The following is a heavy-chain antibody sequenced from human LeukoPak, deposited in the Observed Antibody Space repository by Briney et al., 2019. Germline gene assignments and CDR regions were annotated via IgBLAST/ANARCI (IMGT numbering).Heavy chain of an antibody. CDR2: IYYSGST. Sequence: PSETLSLTCTVSGGSISSSSYYGGWIRQPPGKGLEWIGSIYYSGSTYYNPSLKSRVTISVDTSKNQFSLKLSSVTAADTAVYYCARETQDCSSTSCSIDYWGQGTLVTASS. D-gene: IGHD2-2*01. CDR1: GGSISSSSYY. J-gene: IGHJ4*02. CDR3: ARETQDCSSTSCSIDY. V-gene: IGHV4-39*07.